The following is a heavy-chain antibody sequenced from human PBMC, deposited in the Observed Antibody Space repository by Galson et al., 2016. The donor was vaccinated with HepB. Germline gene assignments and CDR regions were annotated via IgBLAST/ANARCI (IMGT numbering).Heavy chain of an antibody. CDR3: ARDGRYRSGWATGYYGMDV. Sequence: SLRLSCAASGFTFSSYGMHWVRQAPGKGLEWVAIIWYDGSNKYYGDSVKGRFTISRDNSKNTLYLQMNSLRAEDTAVYYCARDGRYRSGWATGYYGMDVWGQGTTATASS. CDR2: IWYDGSNK. V-gene: IGHV3-33*01. D-gene: IGHD6-19*01. J-gene: IGHJ6*02. CDR1: GFTFSSYG.